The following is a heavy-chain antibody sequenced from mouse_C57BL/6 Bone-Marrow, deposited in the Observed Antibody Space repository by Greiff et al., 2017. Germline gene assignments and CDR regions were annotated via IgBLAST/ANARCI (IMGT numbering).Heavy chain of an antibody. CDR1: GYTFTSYW. J-gene: IGHJ2*01. CDR3: ARDTYDIDY. V-gene: IGHV1-69*01. D-gene: IGHD2-12*01. Sequence: QVQLQQPGAELVMPGASVKLSCKASGYTFTSYWMHWVKQRPGQGLEWIGEIDPSDSYTNYNQKFKGKSTLTVDKSSSTAYMQLSNLTSEDSAVYYCARDTYDIDYWGQGTTLTVSS. CDR2: IDPSDSYT.